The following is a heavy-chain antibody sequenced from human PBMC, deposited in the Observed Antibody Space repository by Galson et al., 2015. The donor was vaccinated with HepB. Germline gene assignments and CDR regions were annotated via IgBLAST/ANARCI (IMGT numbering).Heavy chain of an antibody. CDR1: GYTFISYG. V-gene: IGHV1-18*04. J-gene: IGHJ4*02. CDR2: ISTYNGNT. CDR3: VTTSCGVYNY. D-gene: IGHD2-2*01. Sequence: SVKVSCKASGYTFISYGISWVRQAPGQGLEWVGWISTYNGNTNYAQKFQGRVTMTTDTSTSTAYMELRSLRSDDTAVYYCVTTSCGVYNYWGQGTLVTVSS.